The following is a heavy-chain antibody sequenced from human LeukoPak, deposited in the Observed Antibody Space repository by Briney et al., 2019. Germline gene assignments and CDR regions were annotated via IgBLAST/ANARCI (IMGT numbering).Heavy chain of an antibody. CDR2: IHSKSDGGTT. CDR3: VRDLIAATDY. J-gene: IGHJ4*02. D-gene: IGHD6-13*01. V-gene: IGHV3-15*01. Sequence: GGSLRLSCAASGLSFTNAWMSWARQAPGKGLEWVGHIHSKSDGGTTNYAAPVQGRFTISRDDSKNTVYLQMNSPRAEDTAVYYCVRDLIAATDYWGQGTLVTVSS. CDR1: GLSFTNAW.